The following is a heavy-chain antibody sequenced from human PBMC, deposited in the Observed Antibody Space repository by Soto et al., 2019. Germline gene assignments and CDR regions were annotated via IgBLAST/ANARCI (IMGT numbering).Heavy chain of an antibody. CDR1: GCTFSRHA. D-gene: IGHD6-13*01. CDR3: AKVSSSWYAGFFDL. Sequence: GGSLRLSCTASGCTFSRHAMTWVRQAPGKGLEWVSGLSDSGGSIYYADSVKGRFTISRDNSMNTLCLQMNTLRAEDTAIYYCAKVSSSWYAGFFDLWGQGTLVTSPQ. CDR2: LSDSGGSI. J-gene: IGHJ4*02. V-gene: IGHV3-23*01.